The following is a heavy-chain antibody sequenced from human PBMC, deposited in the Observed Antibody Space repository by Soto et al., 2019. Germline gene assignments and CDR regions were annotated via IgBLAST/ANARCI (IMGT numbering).Heavy chain of an antibody. D-gene: IGHD1-20*01. Sequence: GGSLRLSCTASGFNFRDYAMHWVRQAPGKGLEWVAVISKDGSSKYYADSVKGRLTISRDNFKNTLLLQMNSLRAEDTAVYYCARDLITGRAIDYWGQGTLVTVSS. V-gene: IGHV3-30-3*01. J-gene: IGHJ4*02. CDR2: ISKDGSSK. CDR3: ARDLITGRAIDY. CDR1: GFNFRDYA.